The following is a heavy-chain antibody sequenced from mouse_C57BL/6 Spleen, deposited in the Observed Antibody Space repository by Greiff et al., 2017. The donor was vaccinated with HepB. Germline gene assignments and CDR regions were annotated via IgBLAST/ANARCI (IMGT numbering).Heavy chain of an antibody. CDR1: GYTFTSYW. CDR3: ARKRVDGYYGAMDY. D-gene: IGHD2-3*01. Sequence: QVQLQQSGAELVRPGSSVKLSCKASGYTFTSYWMDWVKQRPGQGLEWIGNIYPSDSETHYNQKFKDKATLTVDKSSSTAYMQLSSLTSEDSAVYYCARKRVDGYYGAMDYWGQGTSVTVSS. CDR2: IYPSDSET. J-gene: IGHJ4*01. V-gene: IGHV1-61*01.